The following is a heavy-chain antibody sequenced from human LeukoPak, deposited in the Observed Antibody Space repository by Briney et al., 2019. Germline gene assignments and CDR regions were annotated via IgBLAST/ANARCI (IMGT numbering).Heavy chain of an antibody. D-gene: IGHD2-2*01. CDR3: ARRYCSSTSCYVFDI. Sequence: GESLKISCKGSGYSFTSYWIGWVRQMPGKGLEWMGIIYPGDSDTRYSPSLQGQVTISADKSISTAYLQWSSLKASDTAMYYCARRYCSSTSCYVFDIWGQGTMVTVSS. J-gene: IGHJ3*02. CDR1: GYSFTSYW. CDR2: IYPGDSDT. V-gene: IGHV5-51*01.